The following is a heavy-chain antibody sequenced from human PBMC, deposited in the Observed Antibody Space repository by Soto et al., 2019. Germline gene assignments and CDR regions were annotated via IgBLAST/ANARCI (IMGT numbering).Heavy chain of an antibody. V-gene: IGHV3-30-3*01. CDR1: GFTFSSYA. CDR3: ARDPVAYCGGDCRTFDY. CDR2: ISYDGSNK. J-gene: IGHJ4*02. D-gene: IGHD2-21*02. Sequence: PVGSLRLSCAASGFTFSSYAMHWVRQAPGKGLEWVAVISYDGSNKYYADSVKGRFTISRDNSKNTLYLQMNSLRAEDTAVYYCARDPVAYCGGDCRTFDYWGQGTLVTVSS.